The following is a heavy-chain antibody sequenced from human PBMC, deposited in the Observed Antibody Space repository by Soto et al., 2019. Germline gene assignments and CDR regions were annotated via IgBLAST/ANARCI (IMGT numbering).Heavy chain of an antibody. CDR3: ARDPGYCSGGSCYDFDY. V-gene: IGHV1-18*01. CDR2: ISAYNGNT. Sequence: ASVKVSCKASGYTFTSYGISWVRQAPGQGLEWMGWISAYNGNTNYAQKLQGRVTMTTDTSTSTAYMELRSLRSDDTAVYYCARDPGYCSGGSCYDFDYWGQGTLVTVSS. D-gene: IGHD2-15*01. J-gene: IGHJ4*02. CDR1: GYTFTSYG.